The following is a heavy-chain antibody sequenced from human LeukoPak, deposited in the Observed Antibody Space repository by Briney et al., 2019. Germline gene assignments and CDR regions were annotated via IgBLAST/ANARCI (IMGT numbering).Heavy chain of an antibody. V-gene: IGHV4-39*07. CDR2: IYYSGST. CDR1: GGSISSSSYY. CDR3: ARLRTIWSAFDP. Sequence: KTSETLSLTCTVSGGSISSSSYYWGWIRQPPGKGLEWIGSIYYSGSTYYNPSLKSRVTISVDTSKNQFSLKLSSVTAADTAVYYCARLRTIWSAFDPWGQGTLVTVSS. D-gene: IGHD3-9*01. J-gene: IGHJ5*02.